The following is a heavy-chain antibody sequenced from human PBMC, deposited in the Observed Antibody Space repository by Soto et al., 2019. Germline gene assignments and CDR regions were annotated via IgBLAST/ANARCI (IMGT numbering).Heavy chain of an antibody. J-gene: IGHJ6*02. CDR2: ISSSSSYT. Sequence: GSLRLSCAASGFTFSDYDMSWIRQARGKGLEWVSYISSSSSYTNYADSVKGRFTISRDNAKNSLYLQMNSLRAEDTAVYYCAREYCSGGSCYSGGGYYGMDVWGQGTTVTVSS. CDR3: AREYCSGGSCYSGGGYYGMDV. D-gene: IGHD2-15*01. V-gene: IGHV3-11*06. CDR1: GFTFSDYD.